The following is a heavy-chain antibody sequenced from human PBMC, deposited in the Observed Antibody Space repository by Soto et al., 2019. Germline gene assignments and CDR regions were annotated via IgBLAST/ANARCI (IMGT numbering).Heavy chain of an antibody. J-gene: IGHJ4*02. D-gene: IGHD5-12*01. V-gene: IGHV1-18*01. Sequence: QVQLVQSGAEVKKPGASVKVSCKTSGYTFSNYGINWVRQAPGQGREWMGWISAYNGNTNFAQKLQGRVSLTTDTSSTTDYMERRSLTSDDTAVYYCARDLVPGYTVFPDYWGQGTLVTVSS. CDR1: GYTFSNYG. CDR3: ARDLVPGYTVFPDY. CDR2: ISAYNGNT.